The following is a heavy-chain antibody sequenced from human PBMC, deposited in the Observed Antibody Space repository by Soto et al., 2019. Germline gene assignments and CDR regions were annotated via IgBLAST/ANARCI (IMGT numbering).Heavy chain of an antibody. D-gene: IGHD6-6*01. CDR3: GRGGIPQTMSIEARNPKYH. V-gene: IGHV4-34*01. CDR1: GGSFSGYY. CDR2: INHSGST. Sequence: SETLSLTCAVYGGSFSGYYWSWIRQPPGKGLEWIGEINHSGSTNYNPSLKSRVTISVDTSKNQFSLNLSSLSAADTAVYYCGRGGIPQTMSIEARNPKYHWGQVTLVTVSS. J-gene: IGHJ5*02.